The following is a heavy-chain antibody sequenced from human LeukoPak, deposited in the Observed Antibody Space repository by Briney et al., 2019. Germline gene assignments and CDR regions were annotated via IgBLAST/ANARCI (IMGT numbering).Heavy chain of an antibody. D-gene: IGHD2-2*03. CDR3: ARDWIDRGTLDP. V-gene: IGHV3-74*01. CDR2: IKGDGSVT. CDR1: GFTFSSYY. J-gene: IGHJ5*02. Sequence: PGGSLRLSCAASGFTFSSYYIHWVRQAPGEGLVWVSRIKGDGSVTGYADSVKGRFTISRDNAKNTLYLQMNSLRAEDTAVYYCARDWIDRGTLDPWGQGTLVTVSS.